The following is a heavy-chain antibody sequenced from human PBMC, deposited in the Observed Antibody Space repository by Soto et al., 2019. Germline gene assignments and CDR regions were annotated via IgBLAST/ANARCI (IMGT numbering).Heavy chain of an antibody. Sequence: SETLSLTCAIYGGSFSGYYWSWLRQPPGKGLEWIGEINHSGSTNYNPSLKSRVTISADTSKNQFSLKLSSVTAADTAVYYCARGYVRNFDYWGQGTLVTVSS. CDR1: GGSFSGYY. V-gene: IGHV4-34*01. CDR2: INHSGST. CDR3: ARGYVRNFDY. J-gene: IGHJ4*02. D-gene: IGHD3-10*02.